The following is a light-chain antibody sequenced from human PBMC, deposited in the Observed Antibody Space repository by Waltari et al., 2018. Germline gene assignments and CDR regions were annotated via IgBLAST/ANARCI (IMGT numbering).Light chain of an antibody. Sequence: EIVLTQSPATLSLSPGERATLSCRASQSIRDYLAWYQQKPGQPPMLIIYDASNRATGIPPRFSGTGSGTDFTLTITSLEPEDFAVYYCQDRSSWPTFGGGTKVDLK. J-gene: IGKJ4*01. V-gene: IGKV3-11*01. CDR2: DAS. CDR3: QDRSSWPT. CDR1: QSIRDY.